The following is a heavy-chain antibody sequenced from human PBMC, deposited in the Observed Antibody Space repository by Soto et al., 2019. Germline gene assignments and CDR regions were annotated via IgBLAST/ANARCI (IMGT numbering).Heavy chain of an antibody. Sequence: QVQLQESGPGLVKPSETLSLTYTVSGGSVSSGSYYWSWIRQPPGKGLEWIGYIYYSGSTNYNPSLKSRVTISVDTSKNQFSLKLSSVTAADTAVYYCASHYDFWSGHYGMDVWGQGTTVTVSS. D-gene: IGHD3-3*01. J-gene: IGHJ6*02. CDR2: IYYSGST. CDR3: ASHYDFWSGHYGMDV. V-gene: IGHV4-61*01. CDR1: GGSVSSGSYY.